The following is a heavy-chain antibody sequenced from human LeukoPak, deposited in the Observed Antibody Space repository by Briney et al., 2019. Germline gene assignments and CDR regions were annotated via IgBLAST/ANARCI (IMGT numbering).Heavy chain of an antibody. CDR2: ISSNGGST. V-gene: IGHV3-64*01. Sequence: GGSLRLSCAASGFTFSSYAMHWVRQAPGKGLEYVSAISSNGGSTYYANSVKGRFTISRDNAKNSLFLQMTSLRAEDTALYYCAPEVWELQGASDIWGQGTMVTVSS. J-gene: IGHJ3*02. CDR3: APEVWELQGASDI. D-gene: IGHD1-7*01. CDR1: GFTFSSYA.